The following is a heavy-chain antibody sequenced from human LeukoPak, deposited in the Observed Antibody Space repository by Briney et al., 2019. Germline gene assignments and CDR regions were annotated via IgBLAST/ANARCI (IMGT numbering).Heavy chain of an antibody. Sequence: SETLSLTCTVSAGSISSYYWSWIRQPPGKGLERIGYIYSSGSTNYNPSLKSRVTISVDTSKNQFSLKLSSVTAADTAVYYCARVDEGGYYYYGMDVWGQGTTVTVSS. V-gene: IGHV4-59*01. J-gene: IGHJ6*02. CDR1: AGSISSYY. D-gene: IGHD3-16*01. CDR2: IYSSGST. CDR3: ARVDEGGYYYYGMDV.